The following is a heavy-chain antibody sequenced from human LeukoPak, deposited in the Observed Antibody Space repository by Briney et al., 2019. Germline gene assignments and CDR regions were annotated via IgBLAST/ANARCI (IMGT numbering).Heavy chain of an antibody. CDR3: ARYCSGGSCYSGMDV. V-gene: IGHV3-33*08. J-gene: IGHJ6*02. Sequence: GRSLRLSCAASGFTFSSYGMHWVRQAPGKGLEWVAVIWYDGSNKHYADSVKGRLTISRDNSKSTLYLQMNSLRAEDTAVYYCARYCSGGSCYSGMDVWGQGTTVIVSS. CDR1: GFTFSSYG. D-gene: IGHD2-15*01. CDR2: IWYDGSNK.